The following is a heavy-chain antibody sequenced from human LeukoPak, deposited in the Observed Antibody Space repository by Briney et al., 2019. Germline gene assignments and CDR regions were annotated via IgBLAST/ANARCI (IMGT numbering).Heavy chain of an antibody. V-gene: IGHV4-38-2*02. D-gene: IGHD3-22*01. CDR1: GYSINSAYY. Sequence: ASETLSLTCTVSGYSINSAYYWGWIRQPPGKGLEWIGTMYHSGITYYNLSLKSRVTISVDTSKNQFSLKLSSVTAADTAVYYCARHGWHYYDSSGYYYFGGQGILVTVSS. CDR3: ARHGWHYYDSSGYYYF. J-gene: IGHJ4*02. CDR2: MYHSGIT.